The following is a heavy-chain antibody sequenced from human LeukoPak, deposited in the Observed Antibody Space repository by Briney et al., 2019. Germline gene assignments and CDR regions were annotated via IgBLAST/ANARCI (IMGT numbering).Heavy chain of an antibody. V-gene: IGHV1-2*02. D-gene: IGHD4-17*01. CDR1: GYTFTGYY. CDR3: ARDRSGDYLFDWFDP. Sequence: ASVKVSCKASGYTFTGYYMHWVRQAPGQGLEWMGWINPNSGGTNYARKFQGRVTMTRDTSISTAYMELSRLRSDDTAVYYCARDRSGDYLFDWFDPWGQGTLVTVSS. CDR2: INPNSGGT. J-gene: IGHJ5*02.